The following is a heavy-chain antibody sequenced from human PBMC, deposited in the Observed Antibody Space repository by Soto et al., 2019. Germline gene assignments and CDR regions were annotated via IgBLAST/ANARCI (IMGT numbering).Heavy chain of an antibody. J-gene: IGHJ5*02. CDR3: VLEPLVSAAALLRSFEWLTRIGP. V-gene: IGHV3-30*03. CDR1: GFTFSIYD. D-gene: IGHD3-3*01. Sequence: QVQLVESGGGVVQPGRSLRLSCAASGFTFSIYDMHWVRQAPGKGLEWVALISYDGNNTSYADSVRGRFIISRDNSKNTGYLRMNSLRVEDTVLYYCVLEPLVSAAALLRSFEWLTRIGPWGQGVLVTVSS. CDR2: ISYDGNNT.